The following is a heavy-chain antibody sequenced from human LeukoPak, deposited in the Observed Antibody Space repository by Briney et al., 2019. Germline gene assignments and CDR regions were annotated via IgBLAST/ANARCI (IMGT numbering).Heavy chain of an antibody. CDR1: GVSISSSNSY. CDR2: IYYSGNT. D-gene: IGHD3-10*01. Sequence: SETLSLTCTVSGVSISSSNSYWGWIRQPPGKGLEWIGSIYYSGNTYYNASLKSQVSISIDTSKNQFSLRLSSVTAADTAVYYCARDRGVRNWFDPWGQGTLVTVSS. J-gene: IGHJ5*02. V-gene: IGHV4-39*07. CDR3: ARDRGVRNWFDP.